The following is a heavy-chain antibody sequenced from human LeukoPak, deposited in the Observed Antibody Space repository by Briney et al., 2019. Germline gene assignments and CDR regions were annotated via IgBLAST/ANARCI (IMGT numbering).Heavy chain of an antibody. V-gene: IGHV1-18*01. Sequence: ASVEVSCKASGYTFTSYGISWVRQAPGQGLEWMGWISAYNGNTNYAQKLQGRVTMNTDTSTSTAYMELRSLRSDDTAVYYCAREMRDYDFWSGYLDYWGQGTLVTVSS. CDR2: ISAYNGNT. CDR3: AREMRDYDFWSGYLDY. D-gene: IGHD3-3*01. CDR1: GYTFTSYG. J-gene: IGHJ4*02.